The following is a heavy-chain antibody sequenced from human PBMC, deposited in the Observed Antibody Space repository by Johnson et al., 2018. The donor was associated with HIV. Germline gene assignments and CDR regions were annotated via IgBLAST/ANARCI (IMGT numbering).Heavy chain of an antibody. D-gene: IGHD6-6*01. Sequence: EVQLVESGGGLVQPGGSLRLSCAASGFIFSNYWMHWVRQVPGRGLVWVARINSDGTATSYADPVKGRLTISRDNAKSTLYLEMNSLRAEDTAVYYCARDILEYSSSVPDAFDIWGQGTMVTVSS. CDR1: GFIFSNYW. J-gene: IGHJ3*02. CDR3: ARDILEYSSSVPDAFDI. V-gene: IGHV3-74*01. CDR2: INSDGTAT.